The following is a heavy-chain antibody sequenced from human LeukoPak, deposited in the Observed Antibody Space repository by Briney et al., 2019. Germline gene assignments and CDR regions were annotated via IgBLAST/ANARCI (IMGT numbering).Heavy chain of an antibody. J-gene: IGHJ4*02. CDR1: GYAFTSYV. V-gene: IGHV1-3*03. D-gene: IGHD6-19*01. CDR2: INAGNGNT. Sequence: ASVKVSCKASGYAFTSYVIHWVRQAPGQRPEWMGWINAGNGNTKYSQEFQDRVTITRDTSASTVYMELSSLRSGDMAVYYCARRSIAVPGAGFDYWGQGTLVTVSS. CDR3: ARRSIAVPGAGFDY.